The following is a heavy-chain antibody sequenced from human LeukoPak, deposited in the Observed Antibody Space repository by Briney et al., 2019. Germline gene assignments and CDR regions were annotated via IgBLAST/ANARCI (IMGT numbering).Heavy chain of an antibody. D-gene: IGHD3-9*01. CDR1: GYTFTSYA. Sequence: GASVKVSCKASGYTFTSYAMHWVRQAPGQGLEWMGWINPNSGGTNYAQKFQGWVTMTRDTSISTAYMELSRLRSDDTAVYYCARGYEPPTDWGMDVWGQGTTVTVSS. CDR3: ARGYEPPTDWGMDV. J-gene: IGHJ6*02. V-gene: IGHV1-2*04. CDR2: INPNSGGT.